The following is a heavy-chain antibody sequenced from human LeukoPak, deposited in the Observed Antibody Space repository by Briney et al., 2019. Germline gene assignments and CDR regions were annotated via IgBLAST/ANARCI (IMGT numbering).Heavy chain of an antibody. Sequence: SETLSLTCAVSGGSISSYYWSWIRQPAGKGLGWSGRIYSSGSTNYNSSLKSRVTMSVDTSKNQFSLKLSSVPAADTAVYYCARGVVPTAQTNYYSYYMDVWAKGPRSPSP. D-gene: IGHD2-2*01. J-gene: IGHJ6*03. CDR2: IYSSGST. CDR1: GGSISSYY. CDR3: ARGVVPTAQTNYYSYYMDV. V-gene: IGHV4-4*07.